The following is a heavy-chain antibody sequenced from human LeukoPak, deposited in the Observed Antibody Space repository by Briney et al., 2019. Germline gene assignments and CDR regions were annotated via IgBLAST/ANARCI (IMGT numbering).Heavy chain of an antibody. CDR2: IYSGGST. D-gene: IGHD6-13*01. CDR1: GFTVSSNY. Sequence: PGGSLRLSCAASGFTVSSNYMSWVRQAPGKGLEWVSVIYSGGSTYYADSVKGRFTISRDNSKNTLYLQMNSLRAEDTAVYYCARDSSPGRYYFDYWGQGTLVTVSS. V-gene: IGHV3-53*01. J-gene: IGHJ4*02. CDR3: ARDSSPGRYYFDY.